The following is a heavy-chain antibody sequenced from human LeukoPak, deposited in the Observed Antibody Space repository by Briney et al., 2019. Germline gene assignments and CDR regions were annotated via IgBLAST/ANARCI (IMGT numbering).Heavy chain of an antibody. CDR2: IYYSGST. J-gene: IGHJ3*02. CDR3: ARLAKYGGNSGAFDI. D-gene: IGHD4-23*01. Sequence: SETLSLTCTVSGGSISSSSYYWGWIRQPPGKGLEWIGSIYYSGSTYYNPSLKSRVTISVDTSKNQFSLKLSSVTAADTAVYYCARLAKYGGNSGAFDIWGQGTMVTVSS. V-gene: IGHV4-39*07. CDR1: GGSISSSSYY.